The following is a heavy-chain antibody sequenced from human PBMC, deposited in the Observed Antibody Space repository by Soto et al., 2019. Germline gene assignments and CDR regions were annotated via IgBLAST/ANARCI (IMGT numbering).Heavy chain of an antibody. V-gene: IGHV1-69*01. Sequence: QVQLVQSGAEVKKPGSSVKVSCKASGGTFSSYAISWVRQAPGQGLEWMGGIIPIFGTANYAQKFQGRVTITADESTSTAYMELSSLRSEDTAVYYCARDGREMATISALHYYYGMDVWGQGTTVTVSS. CDR1: GGTFSSYA. CDR2: IIPIFGTA. J-gene: IGHJ6*02. CDR3: ARDGREMATISALHYYYGMDV. D-gene: IGHD5-12*01.